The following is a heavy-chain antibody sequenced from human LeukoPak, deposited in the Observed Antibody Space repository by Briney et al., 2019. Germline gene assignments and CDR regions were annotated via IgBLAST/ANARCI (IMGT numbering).Heavy chain of an antibody. V-gene: IGHV3-23*01. CDR3: ARGGRDCDF. Sequence: GGSLRLSCAASGFIFSSYAMSWVRQAPGKGLEWVAVITGSGGNAYYADSAKGRFTISRDNSKNTLYLQMNSLRDEDTALYYCARGGRDCDFWGQGTLVTASS. CDR2: ITGSGGNA. D-gene: IGHD2-21*01. CDR1: GFIFSSYA. J-gene: IGHJ4*02.